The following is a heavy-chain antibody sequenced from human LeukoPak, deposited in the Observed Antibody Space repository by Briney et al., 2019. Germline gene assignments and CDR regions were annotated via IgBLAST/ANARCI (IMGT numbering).Heavy chain of an antibody. D-gene: IGHD6-19*01. V-gene: IGHV1-46*01. Sequence: ASVKASCKASGYSFTGYYMHWVRQAPGQGLEWMGIINPSGGSTSYAQKFQGRVTMTRDMSTSTVYMELSSLRSEDTAVYYCARREYSSGCSDYWGQGTLVTVSS. CDR1: GYSFTGYY. J-gene: IGHJ4*02. CDR3: ARREYSSGCSDY. CDR2: INPSGGST.